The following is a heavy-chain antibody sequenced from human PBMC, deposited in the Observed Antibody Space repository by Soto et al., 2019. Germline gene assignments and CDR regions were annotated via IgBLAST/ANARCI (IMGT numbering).Heavy chain of an antibody. CDR2: VNPSGGHT. J-gene: IGHJ4*02. CDR3: ARGGHVVVVTADLGY. D-gene: IGHD2-21*02. CDR1: GDTFTDYY. V-gene: IGHV1-46*01. Sequence: QVQLMQSGAEVKKPGASVKVSCKASGDTFTDYYIHWVRQAPGQGLEWMGTVNPSGGHTTYAQHSIRRVTITGDTSTSTLYMELTRLTSADTAIYYCARGGHVVVVTADLGYWGQGALVTVSS.